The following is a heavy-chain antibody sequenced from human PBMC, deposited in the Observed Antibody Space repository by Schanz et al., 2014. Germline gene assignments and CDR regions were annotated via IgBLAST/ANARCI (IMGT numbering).Heavy chain of an antibody. CDR3: ARENKDYDSILNKFFHYGLDL. Sequence: QVQLVQSGAEVKKPGASVKVSCKASGYTFTVYYMHWVRQAPGQGLEWMGRISPNSGDTHSAQKFQGRVTMTWDRSISTANMELSRLRSDDTAVYYCARENKDYDSILNKFFHYGLDLWGQGTTVTVSS. D-gene: IGHD3-3*02. J-gene: IGHJ6*02. CDR1: GYTFTVYY. V-gene: IGHV1-2*06. CDR2: ISPNSGDT.